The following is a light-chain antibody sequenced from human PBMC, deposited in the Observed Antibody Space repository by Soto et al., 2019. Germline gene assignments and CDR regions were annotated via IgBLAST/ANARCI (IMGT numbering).Light chain of an antibody. CDR1: RDISIY. Sequence: EIVMTQSPDTLSASPGESATLSCRASRDISIYLAWYQQKPGQPPTLLIHGASTRATGVPPRFSGSGSGTDFTLTIISLQSEDSAIYYCQQYHDWVRVGQGTRLEIK. CDR2: GAS. V-gene: IGKV3-15*01. J-gene: IGKJ5*01. CDR3: QQYHDWVR.